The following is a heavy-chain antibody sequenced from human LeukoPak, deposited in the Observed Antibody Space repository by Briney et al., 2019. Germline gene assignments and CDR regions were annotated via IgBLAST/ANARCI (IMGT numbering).Heavy chain of an antibody. D-gene: IGHD6-19*01. V-gene: IGHV4-59*01. CDR2: IYYSGST. CDR1: GDSISYFY. Sequence: PSETLSLTCSVSGDSISYFYWSWIRQPPGKGLEWIGYIYYSGSTNYNPSLKSRVTISVDTSKNQFSLKLSSVTAADTAVYYCARSVAGKYYYYYYMDVWGKGTTVTISS. J-gene: IGHJ6*03. CDR3: ARSVAGKYYYYYYMDV.